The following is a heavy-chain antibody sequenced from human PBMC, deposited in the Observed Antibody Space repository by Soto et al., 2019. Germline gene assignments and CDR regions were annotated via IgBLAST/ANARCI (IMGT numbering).Heavy chain of an antibody. CDR3: AVTRRQWLVLYAAYFQH. D-gene: IGHD6-19*01. CDR1: GGTFSSYA. J-gene: IGHJ1*01. CDR2: IIPIFGTA. Sequence: GASVKVSCKASGGTFSSYAISWVRQAPGQGLEWMGGIIPIFGTANYAQKFQGRVTITADESTSTAYMELSSLRSEDTAVYYCAVTRRQWLVLYAAYFQHWGQGTLVTVSS. V-gene: IGHV1-69*13.